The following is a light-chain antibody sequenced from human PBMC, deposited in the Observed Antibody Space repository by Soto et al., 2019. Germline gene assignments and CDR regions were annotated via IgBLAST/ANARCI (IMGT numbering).Light chain of an antibody. Sequence: QSVLTQPASVSGSPGQSITISCTGTSRDVGSYNLVSWYQQHPGRAPKLILSVVDKRPSWVSNRFSGSKSGNTASLTISGLRADDEADYYCCSYVVGGTFVFGTGTKLTVL. CDR2: VVD. CDR1: SRDVGSYNL. J-gene: IGLJ1*01. CDR3: CSYVVGGTFV. V-gene: IGLV2-23*02.